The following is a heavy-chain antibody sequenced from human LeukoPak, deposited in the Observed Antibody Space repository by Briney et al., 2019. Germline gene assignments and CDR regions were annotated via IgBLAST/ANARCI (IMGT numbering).Heavy chain of an antibody. V-gene: IGHV1-18*01. D-gene: IGHD3-16*01. J-gene: IGHJ4*02. CDR1: GGTFSTYA. CDR2: ISAYNGNT. Sequence: GSSVKVSCKASGGTFSTYAINWVRQAPGQGLEWMGWISAYNGNTNYAQKLQGRVTMTTDTSTSTAYMELRSLRSDDTAVYYCARGDYVSGGYPYFDYWGQGTLVTVSS. CDR3: ARGDYVSGGYPYFDY.